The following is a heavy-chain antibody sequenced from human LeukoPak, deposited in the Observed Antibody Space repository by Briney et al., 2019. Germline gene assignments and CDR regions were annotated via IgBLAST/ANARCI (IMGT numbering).Heavy chain of an antibody. CDR1: GFTFSIYN. CDR2: ISTSSTTI. Sequence: GGSLRLSCAASGFTFSIYNINWVRQAPGKGLEWVSYISTSSTTIAYVDSVKGRFTVSRDNAKNSLYLQMNSLRAEDTAVYYCARVRAGYDFDSWGQGTLVSVSS. J-gene: IGHJ4*02. CDR3: ARVRAGYDFDS. V-gene: IGHV3-48*01. D-gene: IGHD5-18*01.